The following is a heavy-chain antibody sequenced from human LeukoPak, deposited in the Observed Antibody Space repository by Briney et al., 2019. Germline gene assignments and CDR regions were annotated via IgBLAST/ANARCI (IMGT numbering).Heavy chain of an antibody. V-gene: IGHV1-24*01. CDR1: GYTLTELS. CDR2: FDPEDGET. J-gene: IGHJ4*02. CDR3: ATDRHYYDSSGYYPYAG. Sequence: ASVKVSCKVSGYTLTELSMHWVRPAPGKGLEWMGGFDPEDGETIYAQKFQGRVTMTEDTSTDTAYMELSSLRSEDTAVYYCATDRHYYDSSGYYPYAGWGQGTLVTVSS. D-gene: IGHD3-22*01.